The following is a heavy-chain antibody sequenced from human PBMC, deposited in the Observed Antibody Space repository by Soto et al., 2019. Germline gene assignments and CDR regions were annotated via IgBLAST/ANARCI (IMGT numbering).Heavy chain of an antibody. Sequence: ASVKVSCKASGYTFTSYYMHWVRQAPGQGLEWMGIINPSGGSTSYAQKFQGRVTMTRDTSTSTVYMELSSLRYEDTAVYYCASSGYYRHPLDYWGQGTLVTVSS. CDR1: GYTFTSYY. V-gene: IGHV1-46*01. CDR3: ASSGYYRHPLDY. D-gene: IGHD3-22*01. J-gene: IGHJ4*02. CDR2: INPSGGST.